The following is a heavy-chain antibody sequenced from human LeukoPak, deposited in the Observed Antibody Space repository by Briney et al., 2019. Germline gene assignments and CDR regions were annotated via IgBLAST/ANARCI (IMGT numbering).Heavy chain of an antibody. V-gene: IGHV4-30-4*01. D-gene: IGHD3-10*01. CDR2: IYYSGST. J-gene: IGHJ4*02. CDR3: ARARAYGSGNYYKYYFDY. CDR1: GDSISSGDYS. Sequence: PSETLSLTCTVSGDSISSGDYSWAWIRQPPGKGLEWLGYIYYSGSTYYNPSLKSRVTISVDTSKNQFSLKLSSVTAADTAVYYCARARAYGSGNYYKYYFDYWGQGTLVTVSS.